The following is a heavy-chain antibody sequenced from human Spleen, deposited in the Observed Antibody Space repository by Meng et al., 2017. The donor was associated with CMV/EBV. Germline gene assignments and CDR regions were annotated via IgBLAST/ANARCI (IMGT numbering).Heavy chain of an antibody. CDR2: ISSSGSTI. CDR1: GFTFSDYY. CDR3: ARELGYCSSTSCYPLYYFDY. J-gene: IGHJ4*02. D-gene: IGHD2-2*01. V-gene: IGHV3-11*04. Sequence: GGSLRLSCAASGFTFSDYYMSWIRQAPGKGLEWVSYISSSGSTIYYADSVKGRFTISRDNAKNSLYLQMNSLRAEDTAVYYCARELGYCSSTSCYPLYYFDYWGQGTLVTVSS.